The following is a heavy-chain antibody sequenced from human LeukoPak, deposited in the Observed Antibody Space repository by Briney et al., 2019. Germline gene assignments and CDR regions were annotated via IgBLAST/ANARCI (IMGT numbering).Heavy chain of an antibody. Sequence: GASVKVSCKASGYTFTSYYMHGVRQAPGQGLEWMGIINPSGGSTSYAQKFQGRVTMTRDTSTSTVYMELSSLRSEDTAVYYCARELRYFDWLAYYYYYGMDVWGKGTTVTVSS. CDR1: GYTFTSYY. CDR2: INPSGGST. V-gene: IGHV1-46*01. J-gene: IGHJ6*04. D-gene: IGHD3-9*01. CDR3: ARELRYFDWLAYYYYYGMDV.